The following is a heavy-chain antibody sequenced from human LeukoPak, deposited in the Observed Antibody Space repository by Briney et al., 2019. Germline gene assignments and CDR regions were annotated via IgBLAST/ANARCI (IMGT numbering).Heavy chain of an antibody. Sequence: GGSLRLSCAASGFTFSGSAVHWVRQASGKGLEWVGRIRSKANSYATTYAASVKGRFTFSRDDSKNTAYLQMNSLKTEDTAVYYCTRLDYYDSSGKDYWGQGTLVTVSS. V-gene: IGHV3-73*01. CDR1: GFTFSGSA. CDR2: IRSKANSYAT. CDR3: TRLDYYDSSGKDY. D-gene: IGHD3-22*01. J-gene: IGHJ4*02.